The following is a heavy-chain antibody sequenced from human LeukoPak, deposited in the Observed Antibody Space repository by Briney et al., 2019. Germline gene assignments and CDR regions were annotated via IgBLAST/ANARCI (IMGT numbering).Heavy chain of an antibody. D-gene: IGHD3-10*01. V-gene: IGHV3-30*02. J-gene: IGHJ4*02. CDR3: ANLPIRGSGSYYTDY. CDR2: IRYDGSDK. CDR1: GFTFSSYC. Sequence: PGGSLRLSCAASGFTFSSYCMHWVRQAPGKGLEWVAFIRYDGSDKYYADSVKGRFTISRDNSKNTLYLQMNSLRAEDTAAYYCANLPIRGSGSYYTDYWGQGTLVTVSS.